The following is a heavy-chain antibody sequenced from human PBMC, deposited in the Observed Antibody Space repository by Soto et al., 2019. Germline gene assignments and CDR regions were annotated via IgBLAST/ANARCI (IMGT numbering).Heavy chain of an antibody. CDR1: GDSISSNNNY. V-gene: IGHV4-30-4*01. CDR2: ISYSGTT. CDR3: ARADYYDSSGYYRTLGRYGMDV. D-gene: IGHD3-22*01. Sequence: SETLSLTCTVSGDSISSNNNYWSWIRQPPGEGLEWIGFISYSGTTSYNPSLKSRATISVDTSKNQFSLKLSSVTAADTAVYYCARADYYDSSGYYRTLGRYGMDVWGQGTTVTVSS. J-gene: IGHJ6*02.